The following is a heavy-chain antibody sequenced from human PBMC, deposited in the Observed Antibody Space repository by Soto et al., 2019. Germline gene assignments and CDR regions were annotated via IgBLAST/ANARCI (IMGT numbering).Heavy chain of an antibody. J-gene: IGHJ4*02. V-gene: IGHV1-8*01. D-gene: IGHD6-13*01. CDR3: ARVCRGAAAAGDLIDY. Sequence: GASVKVSCKASGYTFTSYDINWVRQATGQGLEWMGWMNPNSGNTGYAQKFQGRVTMTRNTSISTAYMELSSLRSEDTAVYYCARVCRGAAAAGDLIDYRGQRTFVTVSS. CDR1: GYTFTSYD. CDR2: MNPNSGNT.